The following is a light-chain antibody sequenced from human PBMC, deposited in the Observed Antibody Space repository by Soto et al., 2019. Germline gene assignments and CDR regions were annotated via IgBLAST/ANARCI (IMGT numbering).Light chain of an antibody. CDR3: QQLGT. J-gene: IGKJ1*01. V-gene: IGKV3-20*01. CDR1: QSVRSNY. Sequence: EIVLTQSPGTLSLSPGERATLSCRASQSVRSNYLARYKQKPGQAPRLLIYGASRRATGIPDRFSGSGSGTDFTLSISRLEPEDFAVYYCQQLGTFGQGTKVEIK. CDR2: GAS.